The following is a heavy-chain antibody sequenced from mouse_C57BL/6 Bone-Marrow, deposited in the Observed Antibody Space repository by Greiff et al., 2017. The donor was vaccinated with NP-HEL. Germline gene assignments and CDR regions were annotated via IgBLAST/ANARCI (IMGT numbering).Heavy chain of an antibody. CDR1: GYAFSSSW. CDR2: IYPGDGDT. V-gene: IGHV1-82*01. J-gene: IGHJ2*01. CDR3: ARWGYSRDY. D-gene: IGHD2-3*01. Sequence: QVQLKESGPELVKPGASVKISCKASGYAFSSSWMNWVKQRPGQGLEWIGRIYPGDGDTNYNGKFKGKATLTADKSSSTAYMQLSSLTSEDSAVYFCARWGYSRDYWGQGTTLTVSS.